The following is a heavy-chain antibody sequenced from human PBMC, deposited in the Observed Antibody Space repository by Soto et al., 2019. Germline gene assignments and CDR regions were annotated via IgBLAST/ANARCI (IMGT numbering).Heavy chain of an antibody. CDR3: ARDIGVTHGDLEY. J-gene: IGHJ4*02. Sequence: QVQLVESGGGVVQPGRSLRLSCAASGFTFRSYAMHWVRQAPGKGLEWVAVIWYDGSNKYYADSVRGRFTISRDNSKDKLYLQMNSLGTEDTAVYFSARDIGVTHGDLEYGGQGTLVTVSS. CDR1: GFTFRSYA. CDR2: IWYDGSNK. D-gene: IGHD4-17*01. V-gene: IGHV3-33*01.